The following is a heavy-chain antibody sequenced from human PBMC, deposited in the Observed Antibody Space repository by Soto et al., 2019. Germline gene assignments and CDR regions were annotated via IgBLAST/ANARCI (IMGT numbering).Heavy chain of an antibody. CDR1: GVSVTIYT. D-gene: IGHD3-22*01. J-gene: IGHJ3*02. CDR3: AKNRHYYDSSGSAFDI. V-gene: IGHV4-4*07. Sequence: SETLSLTCIVSGVSVTIYTWSWVRQPANKGLEWIGRVFSSVSATYNPSLKSRVSISMDTAENRISLKLDSVTAADAGVYFCAKNRHYYDSSGSAFDIWGQGTMVTVSS. CDR2: VFSSVSA.